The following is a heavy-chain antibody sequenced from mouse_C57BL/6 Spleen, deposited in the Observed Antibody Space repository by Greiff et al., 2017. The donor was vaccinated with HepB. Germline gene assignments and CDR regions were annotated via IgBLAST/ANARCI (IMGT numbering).Heavy chain of an antibody. CDR2: IWTGGGT. J-gene: IGHJ1*03. CDR1: GFSLTSYA. V-gene: IGHV2-9-1*01. CDR3: ARNILYGRSYGYWYFDV. Sequence: VMLVESGPGLVAPSQSLSITCTVSGFSLTSYAISWVRQPPGKGLEWLGVIWTGGGTTYNSALKSRLSISKDNSNSQVFLKMNSLQTDDTAMYYCARNILYGRSYGYWYFDVWGTGTTVTVAS. D-gene: IGHD1-1*01.